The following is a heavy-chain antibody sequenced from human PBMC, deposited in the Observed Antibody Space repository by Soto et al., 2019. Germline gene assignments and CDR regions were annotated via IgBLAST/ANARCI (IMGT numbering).Heavy chain of an antibody. J-gene: IGHJ6*02. CDR3: ARDLWFGELDYYYYGMDV. CDR1: GYTFTSYG. D-gene: IGHD3-10*01. V-gene: IGHV1-18*01. Sequence: QVQLVQSGAEVKKPGASVKVSCKASGYTFTSYGISWVRQAPGQGLEWMGWISAYNGNTNYAQKLQGRVTMTTDTSTSTAYMELRSLRSDDTDVYYCARDLWFGELDYYYYGMDVWGQGTTVTVSS. CDR2: ISAYNGNT.